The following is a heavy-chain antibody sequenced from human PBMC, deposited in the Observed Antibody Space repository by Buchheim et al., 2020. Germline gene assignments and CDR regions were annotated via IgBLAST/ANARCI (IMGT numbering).Heavy chain of an antibody. CDR2: VSYDGSKK. CDR1: GFTFSSYS. J-gene: IGHJ4*02. CDR3: ARDRGPQIEQFDY. V-gene: IGHV3-30-3*01. Sequence: QVQLVESGGGVVQPGRSPRLSCAASGFTFSSYSMHWLRQAPGKGLEWVAVVSYDGSKKYYADSVTGRFTISRDNSKKTLYLQLNSLTTEDTAVYYRARDRGPQIEQFDYWGQGTL. D-gene: IGHD1/OR15-1a*01.